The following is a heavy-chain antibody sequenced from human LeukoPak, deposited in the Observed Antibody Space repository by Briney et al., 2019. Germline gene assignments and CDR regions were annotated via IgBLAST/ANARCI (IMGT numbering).Heavy chain of an antibody. V-gene: IGHV4-34*01. J-gene: IGHJ4*02. Sequence: SETLSLTCAVDGGSFTDYYWSWIRQSPGKGLEWIGEINHSGSTNYNPSLKSRVTISVDMSKRQFSLKLTSVTAADTSFYYCAREPLTQIGFDYWGQGILVTVSS. CDR3: AREPLTQIGFDY. D-gene: IGHD1-20*01. CDR1: GGSFTDYY. CDR2: INHSGST.